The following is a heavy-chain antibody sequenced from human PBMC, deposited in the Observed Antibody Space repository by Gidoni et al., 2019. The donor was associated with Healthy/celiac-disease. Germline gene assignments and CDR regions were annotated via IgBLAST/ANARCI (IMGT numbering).Heavy chain of an antibody. D-gene: IGHD2-2*02. V-gene: IGHV5-10-1*03. CDR3: ARLLGYCSSTSCYTAYYYGMDV. CDR2: IDPSDSYT. CDR1: GYRFTSYW. J-gene: IGHJ6*02. Sequence: EVQLVQSGAEVKKPWESLRISCKGSGYRFTSYWNSWVRQMPGKGLEWMGRIDPSDSYTNYSPSFQGHVTISADKSISTAYLQWSSLKASDTAMYYCARLLGYCSSTSCYTAYYYGMDVWGQGTTVTVSS.